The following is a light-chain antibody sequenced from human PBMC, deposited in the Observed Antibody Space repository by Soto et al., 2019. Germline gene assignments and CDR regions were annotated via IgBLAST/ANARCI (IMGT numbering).Light chain of an antibody. CDR2: GND. CDR1: SSNIGAGYE. CDR3: QSYDRGLTAYV. Sequence: QSVLTQPPSVSGAPGQRVTISCTGTSSNIGAGYEVHWYHQLPGTAPKFLVSGNDNRPSGVPDRLSASKSGTSGSLAITDLQAEDEGHYYCQSYDRGLTAYVFGTGTKHTVL. V-gene: IGLV1-40*01. J-gene: IGLJ1*01.